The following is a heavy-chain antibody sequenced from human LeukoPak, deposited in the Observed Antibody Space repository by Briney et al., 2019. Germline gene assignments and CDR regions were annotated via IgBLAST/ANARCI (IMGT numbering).Heavy chain of an antibody. CDR2: IYSGGST. J-gene: IGHJ4*02. CDR1: GFTVSSNY. Sequence: GGSLRLSCAASGFTVSSNYMSWVRQAPGKGLEWVSVIYSGGSTYYADSVKGRFTISRDNSKNTLYLQMNSLRAEDTAVFYCARGHKQWLETIFDYWGQGTLVTVSS. V-gene: IGHV3-53*01. D-gene: IGHD6-19*01. CDR3: ARGHKQWLETIFDY.